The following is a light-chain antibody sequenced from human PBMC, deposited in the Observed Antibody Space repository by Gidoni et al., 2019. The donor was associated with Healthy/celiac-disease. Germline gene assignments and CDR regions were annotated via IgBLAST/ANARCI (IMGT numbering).Light chain of an antibody. CDR2: AAS. V-gene: IGKV1-39*01. CDR3: QQSESTPCT. Sequence: DIQMTQSPSSLSASVGDRVTITCRASQSISSYLNWYQQKPGKAPKLLIYAASSLQSGVPSRFSGSGSGTDFTLTISSLQPEDFATYDCQQSESTPCTFGQGTKLEIK. J-gene: IGKJ2*02. CDR1: QSISSY.